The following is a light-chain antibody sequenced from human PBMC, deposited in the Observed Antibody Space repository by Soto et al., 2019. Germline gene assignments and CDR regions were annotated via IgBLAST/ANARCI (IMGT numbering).Light chain of an antibody. CDR1: SSDVGGYNY. CDR2: EVS. J-gene: IGLJ2*01. Sequence: QSALTQPPSASGSPGQSVTISCTGTSSDVGGYNYVSWYQQHPGKAPKLMIYEVSKRPSVVPDRFSGSKSGNTASLTVYGLQDEEDADYYCRSYAGSNNLGVFGGGTKLTVL. CDR3: RSYAGSNNLGV. V-gene: IGLV2-8*01.